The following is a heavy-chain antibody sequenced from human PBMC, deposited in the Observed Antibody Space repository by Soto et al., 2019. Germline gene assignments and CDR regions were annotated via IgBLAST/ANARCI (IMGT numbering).Heavy chain of an antibody. Sequence: GGSLRRSCAASGFTFSYYGMNWIRQVPGKGLEWVSTISGSGDSAYYADSVKGRFTISRDNSKNTLYLQMASLRAEDTAIYYCATKITFGGVSDYWGQGTLVTVSS. J-gene: IGHJ4*02. CDR2: ISGSGDSA. CDR1: GFTFSYYG. CDR3: ATKITFGGVSDY. V-gene: IGHV3-23*01. D-gene: IGHD3-16*01.